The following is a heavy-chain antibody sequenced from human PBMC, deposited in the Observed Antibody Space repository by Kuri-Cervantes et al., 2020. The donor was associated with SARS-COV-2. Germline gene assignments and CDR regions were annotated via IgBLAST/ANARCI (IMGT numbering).Heavy chain of an antibody. CDR2: ISYDGSNK. Sequence: GGSLRLSCAASGFTFSSYAMHWVRQAPGKGLEWVAVISYDGSNKYYADSVKGRFTISRDNSKNTLYLQMNSLRAEDTAVYYCATGLSSGRYYANSGHYFDYWGQGTPVTVSS. CDR3: ATGLSSGRYYANSGHYFDY. V-gene: IGHV3-30-3*01. CDR1: GFTFSSYA. D-gene: IGHD6-19*01. J-gene: IGHJ4*02.